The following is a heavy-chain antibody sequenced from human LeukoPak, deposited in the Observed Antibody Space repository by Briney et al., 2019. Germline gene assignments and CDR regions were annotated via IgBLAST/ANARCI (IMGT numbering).Heavy chain of an antibody. CDR1: GFTFSSYG. CDR2: ISYDGSNE. V-gene: IGHV3-30*18. J-gene: IGHJ4*02. D-gene: IGHD6-13*01. Sequence: PGGSLRLSCAASGFTFSSYGMHWGRQAPGKALEGMALISYDGSNEYYAHSVKGRFTISRDNSKSTLYLQMNSLRAEDTAVFYCAKVPRDHSRTWYFDYWRQGTLVTVSS. CDR3: AKVPRDHSRTWYFDY.